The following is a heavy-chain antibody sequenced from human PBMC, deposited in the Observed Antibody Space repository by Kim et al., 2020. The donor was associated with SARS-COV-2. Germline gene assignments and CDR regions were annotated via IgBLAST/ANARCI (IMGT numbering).Heavy chain of an antibody. D-gene: IGHD6-19*01. CDR3: ASSRIAVTALGY. CDR2: INGGNGDT. Sequence: ASVKVSCKASGYNFIDFAMHWVRQAPGQRLEWVGCINGGNGDTKYSESFLGRVTITRNTFTSTGYMELSSLTSEDTAVYFCASSRIAVTALGYWGQGTLVTVSS. CDR1: GYNFIDFA. V-gene: IGHV1-3*01. J-gene: IGHJ4*02.